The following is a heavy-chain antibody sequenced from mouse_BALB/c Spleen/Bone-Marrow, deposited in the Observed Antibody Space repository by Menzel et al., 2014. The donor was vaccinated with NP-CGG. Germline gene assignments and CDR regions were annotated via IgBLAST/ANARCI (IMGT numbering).Heavy chain of an antibody. D-gene: IGHD2-4*01. CDR3: TSLSSMITAAWFAY. CDR2: IKSNGGNT. CDR1: GFTFSSYG. Sequence: EVKLMESGGGLVQPGGSLKLSCAASGFTFSSYGMSWVRQNIDKRLELVATIKSNGGNTYYPDSVKGRFSISRDNAKNTLYLQMSSLKSEDTAMYYCTSLSSMITAAWFAYWGQGTLVTISA. V-gene: IGHV5-6-3*01. J-gene: IGHJ3*01.